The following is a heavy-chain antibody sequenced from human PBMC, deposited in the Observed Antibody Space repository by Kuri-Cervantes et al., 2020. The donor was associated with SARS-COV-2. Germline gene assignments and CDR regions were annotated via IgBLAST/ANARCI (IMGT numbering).Heavy chain of an antibody. CDR1: GGSSSGYY. D-gene: IGHD4-11*01. V-gene: IGHV4-34*01. CDR3: ARGPETVTADSNWFDP. Sequence: SQTLSLTCAVFGGSSSGYYWGWIRQPPGKGLEWIGEINHSGSTNYNPSLKSRVTISVDTSKNQFSLKLSSVTAADTAVYYCARGPETVTADSNWFDPWGQGTLVTVSS. CDR2: INHSGST. J-gene: IGHJ5*02.